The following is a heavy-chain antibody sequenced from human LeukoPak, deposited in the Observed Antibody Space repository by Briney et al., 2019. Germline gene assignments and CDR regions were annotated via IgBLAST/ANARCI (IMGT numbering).Heavy chain of an antibody. D-gene: IGHD1-1*01. Sequence: SVKVSCKASGGTFSSYAISWVRQAPGQGLEWMGGIIPIFGTANYAQKFQGRVTITADESTSTAYMELSSLRSEDTAAYYCARDRFRGTTRDYFDYWGQGTLVTVSS. CDR2: IIPIFGTA. CDR3: ARDRFRGTTRDYFDY. J-gene: IGHJ4*02. CDR1: GGTFSSYA. V-gene: IGHV1-69*13.